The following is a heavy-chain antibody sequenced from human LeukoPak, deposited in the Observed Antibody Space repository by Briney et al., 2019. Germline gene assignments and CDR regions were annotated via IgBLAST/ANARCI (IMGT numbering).Heavy chain of an antibody. D-gene: IGHD3-3*01. CDR3: ARFVGVAGPRSADY. CDR1: GFTFSSYW. Sequence: PGGSLRLSCAASGFTFSSYWMHWVRQAPGKGLVWVSRINSDGSSTSYADSVKGRFTISRDSAKNTLYLQMNSLRAEDTAVYYCARFVGVAGPRSADYWGQGTLVTVSS. J-gene: IGHJ4*02. CDR2: INSDGSST. V-gene: IGHV3-74*01.